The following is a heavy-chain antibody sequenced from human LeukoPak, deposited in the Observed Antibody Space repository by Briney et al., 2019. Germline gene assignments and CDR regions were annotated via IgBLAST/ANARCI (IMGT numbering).Heavy chain of an antibody. CDR1: GFTFSSYG. V-gene: IGHV3-23*01. CDR3: AKAAESSGGSCYRPSDY. Sequence: PGGTLRLSCAASGFTFSSYGMSWVRQAPGKGLEWVSAISGSGGSTYYADSVKGRFTISRDNSKNTLYLQMNSLRAEDTAVYYCAKAAESSGGSCYRPSDYWGQGTLVTVSS. CDR2: ISGSGGST. D-gene: IGHD2-15*01. J-gene: IGHJ4*02.